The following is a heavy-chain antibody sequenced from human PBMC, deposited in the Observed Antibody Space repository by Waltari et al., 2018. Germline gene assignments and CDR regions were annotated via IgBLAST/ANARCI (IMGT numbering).Heavy chain of an antibody. V-gene: IGHV3-21*06. CDR3: ASHLEDFYYYMDV. CDR1: GFSFNAYT. Sequence: EVQLVESGGGLVKPGGSLRLSCAASGFSFNAYTMNWVRQTPEKGLEWVSSIGSSSTYTYYADSVKGRFTISRDNAANSLYLEMNALRPEDTAVYYCASHLEDFYYYMDVWGKGTTVTVSS. CDR2: IGSSSTYT. J-gene: IGHJ6*03.